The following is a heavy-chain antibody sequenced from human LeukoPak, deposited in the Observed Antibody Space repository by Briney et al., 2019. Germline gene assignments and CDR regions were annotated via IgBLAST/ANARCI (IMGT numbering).Heavy chain of an antibody. D-gene: IGHD3-3*01. CDR3: AKDDSPFLEYMDV. V-gene: IGHV3-30*02. CDR1: GFTFSSYG. Sequence: GGSLRLSCAASGFTFSSYGMHWVRQAPGKGLEWVAFTLYDGRNKYYADSVQGRFTIARDNSKNTLYLQMNSLRAEDTAVYYCAKDDSPFLEYMDVWGKGTTVTISS. J-gene: IGHJ6*03. CDR2: TLYDGRNK.